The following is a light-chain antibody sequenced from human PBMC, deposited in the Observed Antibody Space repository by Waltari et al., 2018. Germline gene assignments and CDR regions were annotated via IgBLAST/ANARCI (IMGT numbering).Light chain of an antibody. Sequence: MGFTQSAASGSWAGYSRDTVFCRASQTVGTYLAWYQQKPGQPPRLLIFDASSRSTGIPAKFRGSGFGTDFTLTVSNLEPEDFAVYFCQQRSSWPYTFGQGTRLEI. CDR1: QTVGTY. CDR2: DAS. J-gene: IGKJ2*01. V-gene: IGKV3-11*01. CDR3: QQRSSWPYT.